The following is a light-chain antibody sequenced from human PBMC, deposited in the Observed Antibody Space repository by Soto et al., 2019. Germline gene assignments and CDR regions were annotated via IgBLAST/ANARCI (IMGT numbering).Light chain of an antibody. J-gene: IGKJ1*01. Sequence: IVLPQSPGTLSLSPGERATLSCRASQSVSSSYLAWYQQKPGQAPRLLIYGASSRATGIPDRFSGSGSRTDFTLTISRLEPEDFAVYYCQQYTTFGQGTKVEIK. V-gene: IGKV3-20*01. CDR2: GAS. CDR3: QQYTT. CDR1: QSVSSSY.